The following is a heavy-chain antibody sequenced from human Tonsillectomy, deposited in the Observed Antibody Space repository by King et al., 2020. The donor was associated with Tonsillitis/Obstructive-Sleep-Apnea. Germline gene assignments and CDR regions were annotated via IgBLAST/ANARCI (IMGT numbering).Heavy chain of an antibody. J-gene: IGHJ4*02. CDR2: ISAYNGDT. D-gene: IGHD3-22*01. CDR3: ARDSMSHSYDSSDYYTFDY. V-gene: IGHV1-18*01. CDR1: GYTFTTYG. Sequence: VQLVESGAEVKKPGASVKVSCKASGYTFTTYGISWVRQAPGQGLEWMGWISAYNGDTNHAQKLQGRVTMTTDTSTSTAYMEVRSLRSDDTAVYYCARDSMSHSYDSSDYYTFDYWGQGTLFTVSS.